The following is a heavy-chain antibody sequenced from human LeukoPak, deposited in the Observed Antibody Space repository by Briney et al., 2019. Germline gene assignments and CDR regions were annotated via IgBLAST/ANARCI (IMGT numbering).Heavy chain of an antibody. D-gene: IGHD5-12*01. CDR2: INPSGGST. V-gene: IGHV1-46*01. Sequence: GASVKVSCKASGYTFTSYYMHWVRQAPGQGLEWMGIINPSGGSTSYAQKFQGRVTITRDTSASTAYMELSSLRSEDTAVYYCARGGYSGYDWGSYYYYYYGMDVWGQGTTVTVSS. CDR3: ARGGYSGYDWGSYYYYYYGMDV. J-gene: IGHJ6*02. CDR1: GYTFTSYY.